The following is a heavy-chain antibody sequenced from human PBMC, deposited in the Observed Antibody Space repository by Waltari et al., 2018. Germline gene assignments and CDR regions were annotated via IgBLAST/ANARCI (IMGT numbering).Heavy chain of an antibody. V-gene: IGHV3-23*01. J-gene: IGHJ4*02. CDR1: GFTFTINP. CDR3: AKPFYNWDDPLDS. CDR2: ITVKDAT. Sequence: EVQLLESGGGLVQPGWPLRLPLVFTGFTFTINPINWVRRAPGTLLHWFAAITVKDATYHADSVKGRFTISRDTSKDTVFLQMNSLRAEDTALYYCAKPFYNWDDPLDSWGQGTLVTVSS. D-gene: IGHD1-20*01.